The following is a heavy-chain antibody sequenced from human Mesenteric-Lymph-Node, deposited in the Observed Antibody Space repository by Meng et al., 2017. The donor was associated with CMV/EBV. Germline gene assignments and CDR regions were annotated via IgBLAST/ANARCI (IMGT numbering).Heavy chain of an antibody. CDR2: SRNKASSYTT. J-gene: IGHJ6*02. CDR1: GFTFSDHF. D-gene: IGHD2-15*01. V-gene: IGHV3-72*01. CDR3: TRSGMGHHMDV. Sequence: GESLKISCAVSGFTFSDHFMDWVRQAPGKGLEWVGRSRNKASSYTTEYAASVKGRFTISRDDSKNSLYLQMNSLKTEDTAVYYCTRSGMGHHMDVWGHGPTVIVSS.